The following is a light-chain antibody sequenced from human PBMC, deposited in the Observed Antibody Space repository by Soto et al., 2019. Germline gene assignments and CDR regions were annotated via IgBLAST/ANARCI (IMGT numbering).Light chain of an antibody. V-gene: IGLV2-14*01. CDR3: SSYTSSSTPHVV. CDR1: SSDVGGYNY. Sequence: QSALTQPASVSGSPGQSITISCTGTSSDVGGYNYVSWYQQHPGEAPKLMIYEVSNRPSGVSNRFSGSKSGNTASLTISGLQAEDEADYYCSSYTSSSTPHVVFGGGTKLTVL. J-gene: IGLJ2*01. CDR2: EVS.